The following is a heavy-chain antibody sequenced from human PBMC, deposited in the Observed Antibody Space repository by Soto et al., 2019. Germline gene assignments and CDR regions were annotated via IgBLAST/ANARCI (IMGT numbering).Heavy chain of an antibody. CDR3: AKGGVDYYDSSGPGAFDI. D-gene: IGHD3-22*01. V-gene: IGHV3-23*01. Sequence: GSLRLSCAASGFTFSSYAMSWVRQAPGKGLEWVSAISGSGGSTYYADSVKGRFTISRDNSKNTLYLQMNSLRAEDTAVYYCAKGGVDYYDSSGPGAFDIWGQGTMVTVSS. J-gene: IGHJ3*02. CDR1: GFTFSSYA. CDR2: ISGSGGST.